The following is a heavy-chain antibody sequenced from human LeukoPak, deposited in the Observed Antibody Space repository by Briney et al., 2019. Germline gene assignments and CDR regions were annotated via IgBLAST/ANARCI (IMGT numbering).Heavy chain of an antibody. J-gene: IGHJ4*02. CDR1: GFTFSSYS. CDR3: ATEKVTDSYSIP. Sequence: PGGSLRLSGAASGFTFSSYSMNWVRQAPGKGLEWVSSISSDSDYTYYADSVKGRFTISRDDAKNSLYLQMNSLRAEDTAVYYCATEKVTDSYSIPWGQGTLVTVSS. V-gene: IGHV3-21*01. CDR2: ISSDSDYT. D-gene: IGHD2-21*02.